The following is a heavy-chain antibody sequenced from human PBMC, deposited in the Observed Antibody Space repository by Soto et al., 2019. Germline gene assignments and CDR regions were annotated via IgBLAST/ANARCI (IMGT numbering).Heavy chain of an antibody. CDR2: MSYDGSHK. Sequence: PGGSLRLSCEVSGFTFSDYGMHWVRQAPGKGLEWVAVMSYDGSHKYYADSVKGRFTISRDLSGNTLFLQMNSLILEDTAVYFCAKEMYPRTVLDSSSPWGDYWGQGTLVTVSS. J-gene: IGHJ4*02. D-gene: IGHD6-6*01. V-gene: IGHV3-30*18. CDR3: AKEMYPRTVLDSSSPWGDY. CDR1: GFTFSDYG.